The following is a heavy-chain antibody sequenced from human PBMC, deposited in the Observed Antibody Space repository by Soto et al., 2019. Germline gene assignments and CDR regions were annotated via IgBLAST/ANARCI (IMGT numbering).Heavy chain of an antibody. CDR1: GFTFSDYY. D-gene: IGHD2-21*01. V-gene: IGHV3-11*01. Sequence: VGSLRLSCAASGFTFSDYYMSWIRQAPGKGLEWVSYISSSGSTIYYADSVKGRFTISRDNAKNSLYLQMNSLRAEDTAVYYCARDINDMYCGGDCYHGVDYWGQGTLVTVSS. J-gene: IGHJ4*02. CDR3: ARDINDMYCGGDCYHGVDY. CDR2: ISSSGSTI.